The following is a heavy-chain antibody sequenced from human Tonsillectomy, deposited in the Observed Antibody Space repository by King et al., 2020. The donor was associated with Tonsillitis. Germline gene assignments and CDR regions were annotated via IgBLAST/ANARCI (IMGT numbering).Heavy chain of an antibody. V-gene: IGHV1-2*02. D-gene: IGHD1-26*01. Sequence: VQLVESGAEVKKPGASVKVSCTASGYTFTGYYMHWVRQAPGQGLEWMGWINPNSGGTNYAQKFQGRVTMTRDTSISTAYMELSRLRSDDTAVYYCARGSMSGSYPSDYWGQGTLVTVSS. CDR1: GYTFTGYY. CDR2: INPNSGGT. CDR3: ARGSMSGSYPSDY. J-gene: IGHJ4*02.